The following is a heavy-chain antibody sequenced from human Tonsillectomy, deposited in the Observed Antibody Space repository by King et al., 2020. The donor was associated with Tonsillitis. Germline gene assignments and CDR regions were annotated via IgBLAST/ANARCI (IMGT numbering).Heavy chain of an antibody. CDR2: ISSSSSTI. CDR1: GFTFSSYS. D-gene: IGHD1-1*01. CDR3: ARDTGERVPDYYYGMDV. V-gene: IGHV3-48*01. Sequence: VQLVESGGGLVQPGGSLRLSCAASGFTFSSYSMNWVRQAPGKGLEWGSYISSSSSTIYYADSVKGRFTISRDNAKNSLYLQMNSLRAEDTAVYYCARDTGERVPDYYYGMDVWGQGTTVTVSS. J-gene: IGHJ6*02.